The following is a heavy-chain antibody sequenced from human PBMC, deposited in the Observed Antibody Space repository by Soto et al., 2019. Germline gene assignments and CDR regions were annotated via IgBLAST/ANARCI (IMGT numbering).Heavy chain of an antibody. Sequence: GGSLRLSCAASGFTFSSYGMHWVRQAPGKGLEWVAVIWYDGSNKYYADSVKGRFTISRDNSKNTLYLQMNSLRAEDTAVYYCARDLGYCSSTSCQGPCDYWGQGTLVTVSS. V-gene: IGHV3-33*01. CDR2: IWYDGSNK. D-gene: IGHD2-2*01. CDR3: ARDLGYCSSTSCQGPCDY. CDR1: GFTFSSYG. J-gene: IGHJ4*02.